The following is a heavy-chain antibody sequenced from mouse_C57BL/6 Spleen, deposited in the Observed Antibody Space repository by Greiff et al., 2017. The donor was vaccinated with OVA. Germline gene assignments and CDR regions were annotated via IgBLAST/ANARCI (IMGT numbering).Heavy chain of an antibody. CDR3: ASRGYNY. CDR1: GYTFTGYW. Sequence: QVQLQQSGAELMKPGASVKLSCKATGYTFTGYWIEWVKQRPGHGLEWIGEILPGSGSTNYTEKFKGKATFTADTSSNTAYMQLSSLTTEDSAIYYCASRGYNYWGQGTTLTVSS. J-gene: IGHJ2*01. CDR2: ILPGSGST. V-gene: IGHV1-9*01. D-gene: IGHD2-2*01.